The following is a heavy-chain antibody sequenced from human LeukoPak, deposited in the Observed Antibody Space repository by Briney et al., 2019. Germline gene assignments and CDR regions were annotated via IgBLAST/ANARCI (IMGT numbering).Heavy chain of an antibody. Sequence: SETLSLTCTVSGGSISSYYWSWIRQPPGKGLEWIGYIYYSGSTNYNPSLKGRVTISVDTSKNQFSLKLSSVTAADTAVYYCAAAYCGGDCYYGAFDIWGQGTMVTVSS. CDR3: AAAYCGGDCYYGAFDI. J-gene: IGHJ3*02. V-gene: IGHV4-59*01. CDR1: GGSISSYY. D-gene: IGHD2-21*01. CDR2: IYYSGST.